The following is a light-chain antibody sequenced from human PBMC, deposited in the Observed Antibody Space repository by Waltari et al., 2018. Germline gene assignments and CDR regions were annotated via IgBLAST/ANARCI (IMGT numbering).Light chain of an antibody. Sequence: EIEMTQSPATLSASTGERATLSCRASQSIGTNLAWYQHKPGQAPRLLIYGASTRATGIPARFSGSGSGTEFTLTISSMQSEDFAIYYCQQYNDWWTFGQGTKVEIK. CDR1: QSIGTN. J-gene: IGKJ1*01. CDR2: GAS. CDR3: QQYNDWWT. V-gene: IGKV3-15*01.